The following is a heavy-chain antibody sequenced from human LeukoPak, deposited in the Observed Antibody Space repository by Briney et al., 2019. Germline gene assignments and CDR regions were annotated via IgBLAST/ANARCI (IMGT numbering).Heavy chain of an antibody. J-gene: IGHJ4*02. Sequence: DPSETLSLTCTVSGGSISSSSYYWGWTRQPPGKGLEWIGSIYYSGSTYYNPSLKSRVTISVDTSKNQFSLKLSSVTAADTAVYYCARQYRVLLWFGEFSHLDYWGQGTLVTVSS. CDR2: IYYSGST. V-gene: IGHV4-39*01. D-gene: IGHD3-10*01. CDR3: ARQYRVLLWFGEFSHLDY. CDR1: GGSISSSSYY.